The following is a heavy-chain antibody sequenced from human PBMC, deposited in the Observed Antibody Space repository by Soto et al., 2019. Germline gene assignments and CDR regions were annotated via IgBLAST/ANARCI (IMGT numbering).Heavy chain of an antibody. D-gene: IGHD3-16*01. V-gene: IGHV5-51*01. CDR3: VRHNFGALTLFDF. Sequence: GESLKISCKAIGYTFTNYWIGWVRQTPGKGLEWMGIIFPGDSDTRYNPSFEGQVTVSADESISTAYLQWNTLKASDTAMYYCVRHNFGALTLFDFWGQGTLVTISS. J-gene: IGHJ4*02. CDR1: GYTFTNYW. CDR2: IFPGDSDT.